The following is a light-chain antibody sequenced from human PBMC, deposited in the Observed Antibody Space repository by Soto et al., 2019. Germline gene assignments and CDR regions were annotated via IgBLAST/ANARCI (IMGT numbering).Light chain of an antibody. J-gene: IGKJ2*01. Sequence: EIVLTQSPGTLSLSPGEWATLSCRASQSVSSSDLAWYQQKPGQAPRLLIYGASSRATGIPVRLSGSGSGTDFTLTISRLESEEFAVYYCQHYGTSPPYTFGQATKLDIK. CDR1: QSVSSSD. CDR2: GAS. CDR3: QHYGTSPPYT. V-gene: IGKV3-20*01.